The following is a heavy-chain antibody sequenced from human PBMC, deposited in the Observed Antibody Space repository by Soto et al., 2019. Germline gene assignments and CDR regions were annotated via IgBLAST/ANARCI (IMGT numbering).Heavy chain of an antibody. Sequence: GGSLRLSCAASGFTFSSYSMNWVRQAPGKGLEWVSSISSSSSYIYYADSVKGRFPISRDNAKNSLYLQMNSLRAEDTAVYYCARSGYDYIWGSYRSDNWFDPWGQGTLVTVSS. D-gene: IGHD3-16*02. CDR3: ARSGYDYIWGSYRSDNWFDP. CDR1: GFTFSSYS. CDR2: ISSSSSYI. J-gene: IGHJ5*02. V-gene: IGHV3-21*01.